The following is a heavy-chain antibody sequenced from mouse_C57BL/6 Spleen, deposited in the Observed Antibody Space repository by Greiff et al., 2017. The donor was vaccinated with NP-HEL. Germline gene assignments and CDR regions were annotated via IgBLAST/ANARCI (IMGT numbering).Heavy chain of an antibody. CDR1: GFTFSSYA. Sequence: EVKLMESGGGLVKPGGSLKLSCAASGFTFSSYAMSWVRQTPEKRLEWVATISDGGSYTYYPDNVKGRFTISRDNAKNNLYLQMSHLKSEDTAMYYCARDRHYGSSPYWYFDVWGTGTTVTVSS. J-gene: IGHJ1*03. CDR3: ARDRHYGSSPYWYFDV. D-gene: IGHD1-1*01. V-gene: IGHV5-4*01. CDR2: ISDGGSYT.